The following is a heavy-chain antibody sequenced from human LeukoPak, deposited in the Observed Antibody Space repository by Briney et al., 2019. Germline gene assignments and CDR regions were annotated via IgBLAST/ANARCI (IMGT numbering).Heavy chain of an antibody. Sequence: SETLSLTCTVSGGSISSYYWSWVRQPPGKGLEWIGYIYYSGSTNYNPSLKSRVTISVDTSKNQFPLKLSSVTAADTAVYYCARFYYYDSSGYYYSFDYWGQGTLVTVSS. J-gene: IGHJ4*02. CDR1: GGSISSYY. D-gene: IGHD3-22*01. CDR3: ARFYYYDSSGYYYSFDY. V-gene: IGHV4-59*01. CDR2: IYYSGST.